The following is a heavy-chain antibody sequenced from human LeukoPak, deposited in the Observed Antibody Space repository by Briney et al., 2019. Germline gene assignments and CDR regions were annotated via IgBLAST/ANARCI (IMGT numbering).Heavy chain of an antibody. D-gene: IGHD5-12*01. J-gene: IGHJ6*02. CDR1: EFTVSSNY. CDR3: ARDGVGYSGYDYYYYGMDV. CDR2: IYSGGST. V-gene: IGHV3-53*01. Sequence: GGSLRLSCAASEFTVSSNYMSWVRQAPGKGLEWVSVIYSGGSTYYADSVKGRFTISRDNSKNTLYLQMNSLRAEDTAVYYCARDGVGYSGYDYYYYGMDVWGQGTTVTVSS.